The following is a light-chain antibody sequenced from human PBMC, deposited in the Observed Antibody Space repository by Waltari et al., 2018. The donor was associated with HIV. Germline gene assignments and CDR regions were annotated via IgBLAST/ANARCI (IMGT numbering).Light chain of an antibody. CDR1: HSISNW. Sequence: DIQMTQSPSTLSASVGDRVTITCRASHSISNWLAWYQHKPGKAPKLLIYTASSLESGVPSRFSGSGSGTEFTLTISSLQPDDFATYYCQQYDTYPRTFGQGTKVEIK. CDR2: TAS. V-gene: IGKV1-5*03. CDR3: QQYDTYPRT. J-gene: IGKJ1*01.